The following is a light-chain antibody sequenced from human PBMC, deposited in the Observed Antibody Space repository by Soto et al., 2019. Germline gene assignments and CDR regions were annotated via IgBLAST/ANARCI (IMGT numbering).Light chain of an antibody. CDR2: DVR. V-gene: IGLV2-14*01. CDR3: RSYTSTSTPLCF. CDR1: SSDVGGYNY. J-gene: IGLJ1*01. Sequence: QSVLTQPASVSGSPGHSITISCTGTSSDVGGYNYVSWYQQHPGKAPKLMNYDVRNRPSGVSNCFTGPKPGNTAPPTISGLLFEDEANSSWRSYTSTSTPLCFFGTRTEVSV.